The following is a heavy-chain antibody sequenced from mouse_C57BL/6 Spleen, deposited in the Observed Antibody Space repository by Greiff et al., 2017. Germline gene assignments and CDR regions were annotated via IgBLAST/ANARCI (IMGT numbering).Heavy chain of an antibody. Sequence: VKLVESGPELVKPGASVKISCKASGYAFSSSWMNWVKQRPGKGLEWIGRIYPGDGDTNYNGKFKGKATLTADKSSSTAYMQLSSLTSEDSAVYFCARSDYGNRYAMDYWGQGTSVTVSS. CDR2: IYPGDGDT. V-gene: IGHV1-82*01. D-gene: IGHD2-1*01. CDR3: ARSDYGNRYAMDY. CDR1: GYAFSSSW. J-gene: IGHJ4*01.